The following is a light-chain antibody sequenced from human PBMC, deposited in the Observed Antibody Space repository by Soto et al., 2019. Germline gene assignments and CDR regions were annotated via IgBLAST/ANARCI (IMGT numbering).Light chain of an antibody. Sequence: QSVLTQPASVSGSPGQSITISCTGTSSEIGGYNYVSWYQQHPGKAPKFIIYDVSNRPSVVSNRFSGSKSGNTASLTISGLQAEDEADYYCSSYTTSNTRQIVFGTGTKVTVL. CDR3: SSYTTSNTRQIV. J-gene: IGLJ1*01. CDR2: DVS. V-gene: IGLV2-14*01. CDR1: SSEIGGYNY.